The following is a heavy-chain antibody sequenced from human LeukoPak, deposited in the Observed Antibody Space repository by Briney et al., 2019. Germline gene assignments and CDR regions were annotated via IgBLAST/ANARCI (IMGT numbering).Heavy chain of an antibody. V-gene: IGHV3-7*01. J-gene: IGHJ4*02. D-gene: IGHD3-22*01. CDR1: GFTFSSSW. CDR3: ARGRITMT. Sequence: GGSLRLSCATSGFTFSSSWMTWVRQAPGKGLEWVANIKEDGSEKYYVDSVKGRFTISRDNAKNSLYLQMNSLRAEDTAVYYCARGRITMTRGQGTVVTVSS. CDR2: IKEDGSEK.